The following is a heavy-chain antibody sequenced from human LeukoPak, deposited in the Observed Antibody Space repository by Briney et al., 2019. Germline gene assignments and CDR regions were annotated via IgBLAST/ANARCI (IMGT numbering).Heavy chain of an antibody. CDR3: AKVATMIVVVINDFDD. D-gene: IGHD3-22*01. Sequence: GGSLRLSCAASGFTFSSYAMSWVRQAPGKGLEWVSAISGSGGSTYYADSVKGRFTISRDNSKNTLYLQMNSLRAEDTAVYYCAKVATMIVVVINDFDDWGQGTLVTVSS. CDR1: GFTFSSYA. CDR2: ISGSGGST. J-gene: IGHJ4*02. V-gene: IGHV3-23*01.